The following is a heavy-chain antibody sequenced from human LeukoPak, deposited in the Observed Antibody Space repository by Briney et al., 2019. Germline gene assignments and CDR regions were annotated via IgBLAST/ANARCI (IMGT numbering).Heavy chain of an antibody. V-gene: IGHV4-59*01. CDR1: GGSISSYY. D-gene: IGHD5-18*01. CDR2: KYYSGRT. J-gene: IGHJ3*02. CDR3: ARGGYTYGFDAFDI. Sequence: SETLSLTCTVSGGSISSYYWSWIRQPPGKGLEWIGYKYYSGRTNYNPSLKSRVTISVDTSKNPFSLKLSSVTAADTAVYYCARGGYTYGFDAFDIWGQGTMVTVSS.